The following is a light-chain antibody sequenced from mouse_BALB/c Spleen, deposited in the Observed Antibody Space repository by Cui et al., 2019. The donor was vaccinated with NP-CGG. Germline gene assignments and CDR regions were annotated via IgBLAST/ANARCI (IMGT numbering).Light chain of an antibody. J-gene: IGLJ1*01. CDR3: ALWYSNHWV. CDR2: GTN. CDR1: TGAVTTSNY. V-gene: IGLV1*01. Sequence: QAGVTQETATTTSPGETVTLTCRSSTGAVTTSNYANWVQEKPDQLFTGLIGGTNNRAPGVPARFSGSLIGDKAALTITGAQTEDEAIYFCALWYSNHWVFGGGTKLTVL.